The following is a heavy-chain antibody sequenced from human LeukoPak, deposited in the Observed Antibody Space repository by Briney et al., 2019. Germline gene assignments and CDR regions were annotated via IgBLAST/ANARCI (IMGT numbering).Heavy chain of an antibody. CDR1: GFTFSSYA. J-gene: IGHJ6*03. CDR2: ISGSGGST. Sequence: GGSLRLSCAASGFTFSSYAMSWVRQAPGKGLEWVSAISGSGGSTYYADSVKGRFTISRDNSKNTLYLQMNSLRAEDTAVYYCVATVTYYYYYYMDVWGKGTTVTVSS. D-gene: IGHD5-24*01. V-gene: IGHV3-23*01. CDR3: VATVTYYYYYYMDV.